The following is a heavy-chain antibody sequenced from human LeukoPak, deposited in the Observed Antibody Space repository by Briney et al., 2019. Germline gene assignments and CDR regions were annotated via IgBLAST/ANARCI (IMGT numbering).Heavy chain of an antibody. CDR3: ARLPTYYDFWSGYYYFDY. J-gene: IGHJ4*02. CDR2: IYHSGST. D-gene: IGHD3-3*01. Sequence: PSETLSLTCAVSGYYISSGYYWGWIRQPPGKGLEWIGSIYHSGSTYYNPSLNSRLTISVDTSKNQFSLKLSSVTAADAAVYYCARLPTYYDFWSGYYYFDYWGQGTLVTVSS. CDR1: GYYISSGYY. V-gene: IGHV4-38-2*01.